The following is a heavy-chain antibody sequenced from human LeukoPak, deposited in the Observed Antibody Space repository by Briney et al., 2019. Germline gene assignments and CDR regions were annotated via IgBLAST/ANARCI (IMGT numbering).Heavy chain of an antibody. V-gene: IGHV3-53*01. J-gene: IGHJ4*02. D-gene: IGHD3-22*01. CDR1: GLTVSSNC. CDR3: ARVLHKRMYDSTTYFPY. CDR2: IYSGGNT. Sequence: PGGSLRLSCAASGLTVSSNCMSWVRQAPGRGLEWVSLIYSGGNTEYADSVKGRFTISRDNAKNSLYQQMNSLRAEDTAVYYCARVLHKRMYDSTTYFPYWGQGILVTVSS.